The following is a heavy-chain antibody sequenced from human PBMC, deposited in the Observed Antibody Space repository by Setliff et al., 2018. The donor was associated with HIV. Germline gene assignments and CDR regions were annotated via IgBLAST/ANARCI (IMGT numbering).Heavy chain of an antibody. CDR2: STPLLDTT. D-gene: IGHD2-15*01. Sequence: SVKVSCKAVGYSLTSYGITWVRQAPGQGLEWMGGSTPLLDTTNYAQKFQGRVTITTDESTNTVYMELSSLRSEDTAVYYCALPYCSGGNCWSSASLPPAGWFDPWGQGTLVTVSS. J-gene: IGHJ5*02. CDR1: GYSLTSYG. CDR3: ALPYCSGGNCWSSASLPPAGWFDP. V-gene: IGHV1-69*05.